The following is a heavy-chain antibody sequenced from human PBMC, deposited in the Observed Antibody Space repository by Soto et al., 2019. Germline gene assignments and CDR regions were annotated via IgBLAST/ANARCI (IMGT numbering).Heavy chain of an antibody. V-gene: IGHV1-69*01. D-gene: IGHD5-18*01. CDR3: ATRGYSYCYSLYYGCCGMDV. J-gene: IGHJ6*02. CDR2: IIPIFGTA. Sequence: QVQLVQSGAEVKKPGSSVKVSCKASGGTFSSYDISWVRQAPGQGLEWMGGIIPIFGTANYAQTVQGRVTITADESTSTAYMELSSRRSEDTAVYYCATRGYSYCYSLYYGCCGMDVWGQGATVTVSS. CDR1: GGTFSSYD.